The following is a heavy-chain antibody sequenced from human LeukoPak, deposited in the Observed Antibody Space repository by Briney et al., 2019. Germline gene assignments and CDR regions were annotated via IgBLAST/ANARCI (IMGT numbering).Heavy chain of an antibody. CDR3: ARGRGSSWYYFDY. J-gene: IGHJ4*02. CDR1: GGSISSGGYS. D-gene: IGHD6-13*01. CDR2: IYASGNT. Sequence: PSQTLSLTCAVSGGSISSGGYSWSWIRQPPGKGLEWIGRIYASGNTNYNPSLKGRVTMSLDTSKNQFSLNLSSVTAADTAVYYCARGRGSSWYYFDYWGRGTLVTVSS. V-gene: IGHV4-30-4*07.